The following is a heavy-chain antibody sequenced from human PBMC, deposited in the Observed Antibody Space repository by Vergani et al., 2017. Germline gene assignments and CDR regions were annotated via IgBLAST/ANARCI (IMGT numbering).Heavy chain of an antibody. Sequence: QVQLVESGGGVVQPGRSLRLSCAASGFTFSSYGMHWVRQAPGKGLEWVAVISYDGSNKYYADSVKGRFTISRDNSKNTLYLQMNSLRAEDTAVYYCAAGQXLVDWGQGTLVTVSS. CDR3: AAGQXLVD. D-gene: IGHD6-13*01. CDR2: ISYDGSNK. J-gene: IGHJ4*02. V-gene: IGHV3-30*03. CDR1: GFTFSSYG.